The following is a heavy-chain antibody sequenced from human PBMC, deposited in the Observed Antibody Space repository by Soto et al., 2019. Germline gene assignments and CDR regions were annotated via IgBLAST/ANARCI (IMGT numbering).Heavy chain of an antibody. CDR1: GYTFTSYR. D-gene: IGHD3-16*02. Sequence: ASVKVSCKASGYTFTSYRISWVRQAPGQGLEWMGWISAYNGNTNYAQKLQGRVTMTTDTSTSTAYMELRSLRSDDTAVYYCARDQTYDYVWGSYRYTGIPFDYWGQGTLVTVSS. CDR2: ISAYNGNT. J-gene: IGHJ4*02. CDR3: ARDQTYDYVWGSYRYTGIPFDY. V-gene: IGHV1-18*04.